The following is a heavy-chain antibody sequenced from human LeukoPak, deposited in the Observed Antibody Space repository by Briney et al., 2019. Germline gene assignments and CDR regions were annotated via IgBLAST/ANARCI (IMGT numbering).Heavy chain of an antibody. CDR2: ISGSGGST. V-gene: IGHV3-23*01. D-gene: IGHD4-23*01. CDR3: AKDVGYGGNSALDY. CDR1: GFTFASYA. Sequence: GGSLRLSCAASGFTFASYAMSWVRQAPGKGLKWVSTISGSGGSTYYADSVKGRFTISRDNSNNTLYLQMNSLRAEDTAVYYCAKDVGYGGNSALDYWGQGTLVTVSS. J-gene: IGHJ4*02.